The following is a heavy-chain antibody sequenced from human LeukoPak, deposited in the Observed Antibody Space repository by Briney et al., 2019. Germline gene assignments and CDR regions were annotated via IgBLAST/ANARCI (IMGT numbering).Heavy chain of an antibody. D-gene: IGHD6-13*01. Sequence: PSQTLSLTCTVSGGSISSGDYYWSWIRQPPGKGLEWIGYIYYSGSTYYNPSLKSRVTISVDTSKNQFSLKLSSVTAADTAVYYCARGVWTEEAGNRWFDPWGQGPLVTVSS. CDR1: GGSISSGDYY. CDR2: IYYSGST. J-gene: IGHJ5*02. CDR3: ARGVWTEEAGNRWFDP. V-gene: IGHV4-30-4*01.